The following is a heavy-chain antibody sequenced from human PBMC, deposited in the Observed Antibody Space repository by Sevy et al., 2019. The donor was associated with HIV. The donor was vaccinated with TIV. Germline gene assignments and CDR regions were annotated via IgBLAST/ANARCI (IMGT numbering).Heavy chain of an antibody. V-gene: IGHV4-34*01. J-gene: IGHJ5*02. Sequence: SETLSLTCAVHDGSFSGYYWNWIRQLPGKGLEWIGEINESGITYYNPSLKSRVTISVDISKKQFHLKLNSVTAVDSAVYFCARSPPVVVVPGAPSWFDPWGQGTLVTVSS. CDR3: ARSPPVVVVPGAPSWFDP. CDR2: INESGIT. CDR1: DGSFSGYY. D-gene: IGHD2-2*01.